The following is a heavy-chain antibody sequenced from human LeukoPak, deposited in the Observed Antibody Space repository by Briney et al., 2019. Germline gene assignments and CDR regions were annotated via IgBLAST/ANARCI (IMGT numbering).Heavy chain of an antibody. D-gene: IGHD2-8*01. CDR1: GYSISSGYY. CDR3: ARHEMNMGYAA. J-gene: IGHJ4*02. Sequence: PSETLSLTCTVSGYSISSGYYWGWIRQPPGKGLEWIGSIYHSGSTYYNPSLKSRVTISVDTSKNEFSLKLSSVTAADTAVYYCARHEMNMGYAAWGQGTLVTVSS. CDR2: IYHSGST. V-gene: IGHV4-38-2*02.